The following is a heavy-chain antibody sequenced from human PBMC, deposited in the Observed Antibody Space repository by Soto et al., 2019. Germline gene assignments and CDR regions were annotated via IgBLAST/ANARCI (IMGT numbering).Heavy chain of an antibody. D-gene: IGHD6-6*01. V-gene: IGHV4-59*01. CDR1: GGSISSYY. CDR2: IYYSGST. Sequence: SETLSLTCTVSGGSISSYYWSWIRQPPGKGLEWIGYIYYSGSTNYNPSLKSRVTISVDTSKNQFSLKLSSVTAADTAVYYCARCSSGQYYYYGMDVWGQGTTVTVSS. CDR3: ARCSSGQYYYYGMDV. J-gene: IGHJ6*02.